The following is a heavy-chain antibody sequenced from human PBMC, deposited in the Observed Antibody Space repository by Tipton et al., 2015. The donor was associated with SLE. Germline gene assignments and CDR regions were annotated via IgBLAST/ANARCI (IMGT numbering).Heavy chain of an antibody. J-gene: IGHJ4*02. CDR1: GFTVSSNY. V-gene: IGHV3-53*01. CDR2: IYSAGST. Sequence: SLRLSCAASGFTVSSNYMSWVRQAPGKGLEWVSLIYSAGSTSYADSVKGRFTVSRDTSKNTLYLQMNSLRAEDTAVYYCAREAMTFDYWGQGTLVTVSS. CDR3: AREAMTFDY.